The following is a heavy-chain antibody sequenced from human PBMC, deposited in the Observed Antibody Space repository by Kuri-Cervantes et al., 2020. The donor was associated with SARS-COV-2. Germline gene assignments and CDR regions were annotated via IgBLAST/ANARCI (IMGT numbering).Heavy chain of an antibody. V-gene: IGHV3-30*03. CDR2: ISHDGKNK. CDR1: GFTFSSYS. J-gene: IGHJ4*02. Sequence: GSLRLSCAASGFTFSSYSMNWVRQAPGKGLEWVAVISHDGKNKKCIASGKGRFTISRDNSQNTLYLHMKSLRSEDTAMYYCARDRVGVQDFWGQGTLVTVSS. CDR3: ARDRVGVQDF. D-gene: IGHD2-21*01.